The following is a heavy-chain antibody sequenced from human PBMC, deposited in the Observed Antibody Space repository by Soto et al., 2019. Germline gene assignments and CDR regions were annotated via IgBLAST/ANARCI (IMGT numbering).Heavy chain of an antibody. CDR1: GFSLSTSGVG. V-gene: IGHV2-5*02. CDR2: IYWADDK. J-gene: IGHJ6*02. CDR3: AYLPCSGGSCYWFSYSGMDV. Sequence: QIPLKESGPTLVKPTQTLTLTCTFYGFSLSTSGVGVAWIRQPPGKALEWLALIYWADDKRYRPSLETRLTITKDTSKNQVVLTMTNVDSVDTATYYCAYLPCSGGSCYWFSYSGMDVWGQGTTVIVSS. D-gene: IGHD2-15*01.